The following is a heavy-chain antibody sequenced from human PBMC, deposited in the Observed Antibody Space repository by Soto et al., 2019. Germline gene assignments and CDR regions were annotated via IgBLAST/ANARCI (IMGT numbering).Heavy chain of an antibody. Sequence: QITLKESGPTLVKPTQTLTLTCTFSGFSLSTSEVGVGWIRQPPGKALQWLALIYWDDDKRYSPSLKSRLTITNDTSKTQAVLTMTNMDPVDTATYYCAHAPGIAVTTNWFDPWGQGILVTVSS. D-gene: IGHD6-19*01. CDR2: IYWDDDK. J-gene: IGHJ5*02. V-gene: IGHV2-5*02. CDR1: GFSLSTSEVG. CDR3: AHAPGIAVTTNWFDP.